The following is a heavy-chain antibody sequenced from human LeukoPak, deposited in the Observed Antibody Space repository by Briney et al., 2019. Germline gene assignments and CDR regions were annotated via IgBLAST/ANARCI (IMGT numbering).Heavy chain of an antibody. CDR2: INDSGDKT. CDR1: GGSISSGGYY. Sequence: ETLSLTCTVSGGSISSGGYYWSWIRQAPGKGLEWVSAINDSGDKTSYSDSVKGRFTISRDNSKNTLYLQLSSLRAEDTAMFYCARELKVGGITYAFDIRGQGTMVTVSS. J-gene: IGHJ3*02. D-gene: IGHD1-26*01. CDR3: ARELKVGGITYAFDI. V-gene: IGHV3-23*01.